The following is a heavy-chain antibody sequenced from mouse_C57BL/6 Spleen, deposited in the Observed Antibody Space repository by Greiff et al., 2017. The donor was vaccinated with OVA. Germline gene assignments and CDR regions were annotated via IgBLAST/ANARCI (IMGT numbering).Heavy chain of an antibody. V-gene: IGHV5-4*01. CDR1: GFTFSSYA. J-gene: IGHJ3*01. D-gene: IGHD2-5*01. CDR3: AREGGYYSNYLFAY. Sequence: EVHLVESGGGLVKPGGSLTLSCAASGFTFSSYAMSWVRQTPEKRLEWVATISDGGSYTYYPANVKGRFTISRDNAKNNLYLQMSHLKSEDTAMYYCAREGGYYSNYLFAYWGQGTLVTVSA. CDR2: ISDGGSYT.